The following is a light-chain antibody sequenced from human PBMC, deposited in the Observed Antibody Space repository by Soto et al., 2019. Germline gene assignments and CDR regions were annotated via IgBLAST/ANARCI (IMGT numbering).Light chain of an antibody. CDR2: DVS. CDR1: SSDVGGYNY. CDR3: SSYTSSSTLV. J-gene: IGLJ3*02. Sequence: QSALTQPASVSGSPGQSITISCTGTSSDVGGYNYVSWYQQHPGKAPKLMIYDVSTRPSGISNRFSGSKSGNTASLTISGLQVEDEADYYCSSYTSSSTLVFGGGTKLTVL. V-gene: IGLV2-14*01.